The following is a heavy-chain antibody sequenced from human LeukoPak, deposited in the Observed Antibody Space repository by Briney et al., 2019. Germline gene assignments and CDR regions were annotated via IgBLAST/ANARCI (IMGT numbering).Heavy chain of an antibody. V-gene: IGHV4-34*01. CDR2: INHGGNT. J-gene: IGHJ5*02. D-gene: IGHD3-10*01. CDR3: ARERLAMVRGVIPKEAWGWFDP. Sequence: SETLSLTCAVYDGSFSASYWNWIRQPPGKGLEWIGEINHGGNTNYNPSLKSRATISVDTSKNQFSLELSSVTAADTAVYYCARERLAMVRGVIPKEAWGWFDPWGQGTLVTVSS. CDR1: DGSFSASY.